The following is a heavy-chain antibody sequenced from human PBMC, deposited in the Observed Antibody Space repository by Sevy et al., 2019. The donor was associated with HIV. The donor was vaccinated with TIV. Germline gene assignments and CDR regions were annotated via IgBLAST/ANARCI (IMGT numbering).Heavy chain of an antibody. D-gene: IGHD3-22*01. Sequence: GGSLRLSCEASGFIFNTYAMNWVRQAPGKGLESVSGISNGGERTDYTDSVKGRVTISRDNFKNTLFLQLNSLRADDTAVYYCAKSLYDSTGYYPVLDYWGQGTPVTVSS. J-gene: IGHJ4*02. CDR1: GFIFNTYA. V-gene: IGHV3-23*01. CDR3: AKSLYDSTGYYPVLDY. CDR2: ISNGGERT.